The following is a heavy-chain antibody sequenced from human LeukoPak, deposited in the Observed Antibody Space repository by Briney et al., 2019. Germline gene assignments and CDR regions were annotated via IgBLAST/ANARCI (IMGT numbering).Heavy chain of an antibody. CDR2: INPNSGGT. J-gene: IGHJ6*02. D-gene: IGHD3-3*01. V-gene: IGHV1-2*02. CDR3: ARHGKGSTYYDFWSGYYDYYYYGMDV. CDR1: GYTFTGYY. Sequence: ASVKVSCKASGYTFTGYYMHWVRQAPGQGLEWMGWINPNSGGTNYAQKVQGRVTMTRDTSISTAYMELSRLRSDDTAVYYCARHGKGSTYYDFWSGYYDYYYYGMDVWGQGTTVTVSS.